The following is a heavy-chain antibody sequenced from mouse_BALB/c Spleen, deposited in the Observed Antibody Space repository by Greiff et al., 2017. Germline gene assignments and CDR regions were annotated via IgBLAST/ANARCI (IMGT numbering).Heavy chain of an antibody. D-gene: IGHD2-4*01. CDR2: ILPGSGST. J-gene: IGHJ3*01. CDR1: GYTFSSYW. Sequence: QVQLQQSGAELMKPGASVKISCKATGYTFSSYWIEWVKQRPGHGLEWIGEILPGSGSTNYNEKFKGKATFTADTSSNTAYMQLSSLTSEDSAVYYCASGYYDYAWFAYWGQGTLVTVSA. CDR3: ASGYYDYAWFAY. V-gene: IGHV1-9*01.